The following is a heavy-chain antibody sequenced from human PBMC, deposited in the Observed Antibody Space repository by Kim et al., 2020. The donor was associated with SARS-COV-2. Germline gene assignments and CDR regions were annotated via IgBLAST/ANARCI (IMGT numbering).Heavy chain of an antibody. V-gene: IGHV1-69*13. CDR1: GGTFSSYA. CDR2: IIPIFGTA. J-gene: IGHJ2*01. Sequence: SVKVSCKASGGTFSSYAISWVRQAPGQGLEWMGGIIPIFGTANYAQKFQGRVTITADESTSTAYMELSSLRSEDTAVYYCAREMDYGGYFDLWGRGTLVTVSS. D-gene: IGHD4-17*01. CDR3: AREMDYGGYFDL.